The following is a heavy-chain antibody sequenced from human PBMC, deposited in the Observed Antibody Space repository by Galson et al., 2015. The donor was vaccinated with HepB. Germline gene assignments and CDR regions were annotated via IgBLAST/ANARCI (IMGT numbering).Heavy chain of an antibody. Sequence: SLRLSCAASGFTFNSYAMSWVRQAPGMGLEWVSTISGSGTYYADSVKGRFTISRDNSKNTVFLQMNSLRGEDTAIYFCAKSFQSRSKAFDYWGQGTLVTVSS. CDR3: AKSFQSRSKAFDY. V-gene: IGHV3-23*01. CDR1: GFTFNSYA. J-gene: IGHJ4*02. CDR2: ISGSGT.